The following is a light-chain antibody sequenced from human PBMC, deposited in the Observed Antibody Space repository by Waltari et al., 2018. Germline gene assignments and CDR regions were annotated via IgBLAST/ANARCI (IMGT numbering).Light chain of an antibody. V-gene: IGKV3-20*01. CDR3: QHYVSLPVT. J-gene: IGKJ1*01. Sequence: EIVLTQSPGTMSLSPGDRATLSFRASQSLSIHLAWYQQEPGRAPRLRIYHASSRATGVPDRFSGSGSGTHFSLTISRLEPEDFAVYYCQHYVSLPVTFGQGTKVEIK. CDR1: QSLSIH. CDR2: HAS.